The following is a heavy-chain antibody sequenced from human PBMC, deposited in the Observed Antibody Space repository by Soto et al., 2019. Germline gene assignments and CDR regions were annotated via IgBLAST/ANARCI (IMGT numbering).Heavy chain of an antibody. V-gene: IGHV5-51*01. CDR1: GYSFANYW. D-gene: IGHD6-19*01. CDR3: VRHTKKPCRAVGASGYYYAMDV. J-gene: IGHJ6*02. CDR2: ISPSDSDT. Sequence: GESLKISCQGSGYSFANYWLGWVRQMSGKGLEWVGNISPSDSDTRYSPSFQRQVTFSADKSITTVYLQWRSLKASDTAIYYSVRHTKKPCRAVGASGYYYAMDVWGQGTTVTVSS.